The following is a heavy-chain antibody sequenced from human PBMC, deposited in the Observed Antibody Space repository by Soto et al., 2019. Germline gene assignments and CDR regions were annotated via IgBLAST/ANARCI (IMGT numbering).Heavy chain of an antibody. V-gene: IGHV3-72*01. CDR1: GFTFRDHY. D-gene: IGHD1-26*01. J-gene: IGHJ4*02. CDR3: ARGWALGELLPGAFDY. Sequence: EVQLVESGGVVVQPGGSLRLSCAASGFTFRDHYMDWVRQAPGKGLEWVGRIRNKANNYATEYAASVKDRFTISRDDSKNSLYLQMNSLKTEDTAVYYCARGWALGELLPGAFDYWGQGILVTVSS. CDR2: IRNKANNYAT.